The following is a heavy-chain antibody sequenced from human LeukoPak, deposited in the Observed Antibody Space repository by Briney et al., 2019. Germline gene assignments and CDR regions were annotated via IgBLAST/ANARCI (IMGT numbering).Heavy chain of an antibody. CDR3: ARGYGGFEHNWFDP. Sequence: GGSLRLSCAASGFIVSSNYMSWVHQAPGKGLEWVSVIYNNGNTYYADSVKGRFTISRDNSKNTLNLQMNSLRAEDTAVYYCARGYGGFEHNWFDPWGQGTLVTVSS. D-gene: IGHD5-12*01. CDR1: GFIVSSNY. V-gene: IGHV3-53*01. J-gene: IGHJ5*02. CDR2: IYNNGNT.